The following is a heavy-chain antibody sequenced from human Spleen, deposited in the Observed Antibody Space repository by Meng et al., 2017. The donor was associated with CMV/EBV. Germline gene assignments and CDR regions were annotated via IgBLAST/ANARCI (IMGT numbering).Heavy chain of an antibody. D-gene: IGHD3-3*01. CDR3: ATLNDFWSGYYSESPVDY. V-gene: IGHV4-4*01. J-gene: IGHJ4*02. CDR2: IYHSGGT. CDR1: ISSINW. Sequence: ISSINWWSRVRQPPGKGLEWIGEIYHSGGTNYNPSLNRRVNISVDKSKNQFSLKLSSVTAADTAVYFCATLNDFWSGYYSESPVDYWGQGTLVTVSS.